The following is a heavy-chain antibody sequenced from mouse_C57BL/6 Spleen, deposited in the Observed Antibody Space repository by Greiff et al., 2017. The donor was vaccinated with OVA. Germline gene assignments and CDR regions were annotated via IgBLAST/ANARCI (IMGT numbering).Heavy chain of an antibody. Sequence: QVQLQQPGAELVKPGASVKMSCKASGYTFTSYWITWVKQRPGQGLEWIGDIYPGSGSTNYNEKFKSKATLTVDTSSSTAYMQLSSLTSEDSAVDYYARRGLSDGYDLDYWGQGTTLTVSS. D-gene: IGHD2-2*01. CDR2: IYPGSGST. CDR1: GYTFTSYW. V-gene: IGHV1-55*01. CDR3: ARRGLSDGYDLDY. J-gene: IGHJ2*01.